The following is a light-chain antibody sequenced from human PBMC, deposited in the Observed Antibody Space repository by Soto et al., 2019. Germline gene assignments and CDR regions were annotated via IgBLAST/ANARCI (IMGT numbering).Light chain of an antibody. V-gene: IGKV4-1*01. CDR1: QSVLYSSNNNNY. Sequence: DIVMTQSPDSLAVSLGERATINCKSSQSVLYSSNNNNYLAWYQQKPGQPPKLLIYWASTRESGVPDRFSGSGSGTDFTLTISSLQAEDVAVYYSQQYYSTPMYTFGQGTKLEIK. J-gene: IGKJ2*01. CDR2: WAS. CDR3: QQYYSTPMYT.